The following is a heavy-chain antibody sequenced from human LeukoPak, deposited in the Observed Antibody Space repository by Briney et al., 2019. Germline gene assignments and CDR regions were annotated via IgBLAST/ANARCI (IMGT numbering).Heavy chain of an antibody. Sequence: GGSLRLSCAASGFTFSSYAMSWVRQAPGKGLEWVSAISGSGGSTYYADSVKGRFTISRDNSKNTLYLQMNSLRAEDTAVYYCAKDTRYSSSWGCFDYWGQGTLVTVSS. CDR1: GFTFSSYA. CDR3: AKDTRYSSSWGCFDY. V-gene: IGHV3-23*01. CDR2: ISGSGGST. J-gene: IGHJ4*02. D-gene: IGHD6-13*01.